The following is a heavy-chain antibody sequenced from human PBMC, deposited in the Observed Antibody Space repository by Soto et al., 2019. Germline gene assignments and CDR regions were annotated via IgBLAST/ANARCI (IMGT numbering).Heavy chain of an antibody. CDR2: INSDGSST. J-gene: IGHJ4*02. Sequence: HPGGSLRLSCAASGFTFSSYWMHWVRQAPGKGLVWVSRINSDGSSTSYADSVKGRFTISRDNAKNTLYLQMNSLRAEDTAVYYCARGTLSMATIPSYYWGQGTLVTVSS. CDR1: GFTFSSYW. CDR3: ARGTLSMATIPSYY. V-gene: IGHV3-74*01. D-gene: IGHD5-12*01.